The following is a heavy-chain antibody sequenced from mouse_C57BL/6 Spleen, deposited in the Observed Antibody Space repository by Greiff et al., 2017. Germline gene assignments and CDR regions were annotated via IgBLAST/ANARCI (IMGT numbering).Heavy chain of an antibody. CDR1: GFTFSDYY. J-gene: IGHJ4*01. CDR3: ARHPYYYGSSYAMDY. CDR2: ISNGGGST. D-gene: IGHD1-1*01. V-gene: IGHV5-12*01. Sequence: EVKLQESGGGLVQPGGSLKLSCAASGFTFSDYYMYWVRQTPEKRLEWVAYISNGGGSTYYPDTVKGRFTISRDNAKNTLYLPMSRLKSEDTAMYYCARHPYYYGSSYAMDYWGQGTSVTVSS.